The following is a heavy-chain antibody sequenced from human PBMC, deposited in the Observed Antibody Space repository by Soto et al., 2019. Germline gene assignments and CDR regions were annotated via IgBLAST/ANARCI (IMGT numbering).Heavy chain of an antibody. Sequence: SVKVSCKASGGTFSSSGISWVRQAPGQGLEYMGGIIPIFGPANYAQMFQGRVTITADESTSTAYMELDSLRSEDTAVYYCATSHCSGGTCFPRRNYFDYWGQGTLVTVSS. V-gene: IGHV1-69*13. J-gene: IGHJ4*02. CDR1: GGTFSSSG. D-gene: IGHD2-15*01. CDR2: IIPIFGPA. CDR3: ATSHCSGGTCFPRRNYFDY.